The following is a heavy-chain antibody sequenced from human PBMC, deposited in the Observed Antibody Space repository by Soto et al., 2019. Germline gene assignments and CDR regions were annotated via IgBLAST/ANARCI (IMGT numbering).Heavy chain of an antibody. CDR2: VYYLGST. CDR3: ARDGYDGSGSPYPAY. Sequence: SETLSLTCSVSGGSMSGYFWSWIRRSPERGLEWIGYVYYLGSTDYNPSLKSRVTISVDTSKRQFSLRLSSVTAADAAIHYCARDGYDGSGSPYPAYWGPGTQVTVSS. V-gene: IGHV4-59*01. J-gene: IGHJ4*02. CDR1: GGSMSGYF. D-gene: IGHD3-10*01.